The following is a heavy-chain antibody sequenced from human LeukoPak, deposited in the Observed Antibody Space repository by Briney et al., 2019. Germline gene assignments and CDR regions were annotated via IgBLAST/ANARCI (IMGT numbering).Heavy chain of an antibody. CDR3: VKSGTLLREGFNY. CDR2: MDYTGET. CDR1: GGSFSGYY. Sequence: SETLSLTCAVYGGSFSGYYWSWIRQSPGKGLEWIGSMDYTGETYYSPSLQSRVTISVDTPRKQFSLNLHSMTAADTAVYYCVKSGTLLREGFNYWGQGTLVTVSS. V-gene: IGHV4-34*01. D-gene: IGHD1-1*01. J-gene: IGHJ4*02.